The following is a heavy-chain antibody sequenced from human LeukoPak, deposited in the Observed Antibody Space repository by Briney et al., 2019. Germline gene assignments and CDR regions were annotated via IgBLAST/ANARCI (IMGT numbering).Heavy chain of an antibody. D-gene: IGHD6-13*01. CDR3: ARRRRSSSSGYYYYMDV. CDR2: IYYSGST. Sequence: SETLSLTCTVSGGSISSSSYYWGWIRQPPGKGLEWIGSIYYSGSTYYNPSLKSRVTISVDTSKNQFSLKLSSVTAADTAVYYCARRRRSSSSGYYYYMDVWGKGTTVTISS. J-gene: IGHJ6*03. V-gene: IGHV4-39*07. CDR1: GGSISSSSYY.